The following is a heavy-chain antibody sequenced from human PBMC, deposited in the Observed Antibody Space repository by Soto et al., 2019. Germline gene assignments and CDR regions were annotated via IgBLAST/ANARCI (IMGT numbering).Heavy chain of an antibody. CDR2: TNPNSGNT. J-gene: IGHJ4*02. D-gene: IGHD3-3*01. V-gene: IGHV1-8*01. CDR3: ARASVDFWSGYYNY. Sequence: ASVKVSCKASGYTFTSYDINWVRQATGQGLEWMGWTNPNSGNTGYAQKFQGRVTMTRNTSISTAYMELSSLRSEDTAVYYCARASVDFWSGYYNYWGQGTLVTVSS. CDR1: GYTFTSYD.